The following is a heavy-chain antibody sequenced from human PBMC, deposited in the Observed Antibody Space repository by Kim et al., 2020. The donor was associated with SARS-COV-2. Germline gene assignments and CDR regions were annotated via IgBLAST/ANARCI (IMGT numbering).Heavy chain of an antibody. Sequence: GESLKISCKGSGYSFTSYWIGWVRQMPGKGLEWMGIIYPGDSDTRYSPSFQGQVTISADKSISTAYLQWSSLKASDTAMYYCARTGRSVPAAAISGGFDPWGQGTLVTVSS. CDR1: GYSFTSYW. D-gene: IGHD2-2*01. CDR3: ARTGRSVPAAAISGGFDP. J-gene: IGHJ5*02. CDR2: IYPGDSDT. V-gene: IGHV5-51*01.